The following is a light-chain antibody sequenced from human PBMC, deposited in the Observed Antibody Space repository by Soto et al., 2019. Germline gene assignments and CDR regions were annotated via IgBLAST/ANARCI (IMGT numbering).Light chain of an antibody. CDR2: EVR. J-gene: IGLJ1*01. CDR3: CPCTSSTNIDV. CDR1: SSDVGGYNY. Sequence: QSVLTQPASVSGSPGQSITISCTGTSSDVGGYNYVSWYQQHPGKAPKLMIYEVRNRPPGVSNRFSGYKSGNKAYLTISGLKAEDEADYYCCPCTSSTNIDVFGKGTKVTVL. V-gene: IGLV2-14*01.